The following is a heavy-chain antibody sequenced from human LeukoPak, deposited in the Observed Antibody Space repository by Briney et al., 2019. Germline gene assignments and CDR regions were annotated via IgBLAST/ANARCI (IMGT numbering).Heavy chain of an antibody. D-gene: IGHD3-22*01. CDR2: ISTNGGGS. CDR3: AYSSADS. V-gene: IGHV3-64D*09. J-gene: IGHJ4*02. CDR1: GFTFSSYA. Sequence: GGSLKLSCSASGFTFSSYAMYWVRQAQGKGLEYVSAISTNGGGSYYADSVKGRFTISRDNSKNTLYLQMSSLRAEDTAVYYCAYSSADSWGQGTLVTVSS.